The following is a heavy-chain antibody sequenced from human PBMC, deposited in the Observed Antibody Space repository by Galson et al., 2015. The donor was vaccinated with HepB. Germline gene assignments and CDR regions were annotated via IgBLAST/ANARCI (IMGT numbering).Heavy chain of an antibody. Sequence: SVKVSCKASGYTFTSYGISWVRQAPGQGLEWMGWISAYNGNTNYAQKLQGRVTMTTDTSTSTAYMELRSLRSDDTAVYYCARDRKGQWLVPTQFDYWGQGTLVTVSS. CDR2: ISAYNGNT. CDR3: ARDRKGQWLVPTQFDY. D-gene: IGHD6-19*01. J-gene: IGHJ4*02. CDR1: GYTFTSYG. V-gene: IGHV1-18*04.